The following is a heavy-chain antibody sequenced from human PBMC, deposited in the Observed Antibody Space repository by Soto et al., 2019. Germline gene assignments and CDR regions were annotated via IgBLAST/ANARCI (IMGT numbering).Heavy chain of an antibody. CDR2: IYHSGSA. V-gene: IGHV4-4*02. Sequence: PSETLSLTCLVSGQYIKSNFWWAWVRQSPGKDLEWIGEIYHSGSAIYTPSLKSRVTISVDRSKNQFSLKLSSVTAADTAVYYCARASTTVTTLDYWGQGTLVTVSS. J-gene: IGHJ4*02. CDR3: ARASTTVTTLDY. CDR1: GQYIKSNFW. D-gene: IGHD4-17*01.